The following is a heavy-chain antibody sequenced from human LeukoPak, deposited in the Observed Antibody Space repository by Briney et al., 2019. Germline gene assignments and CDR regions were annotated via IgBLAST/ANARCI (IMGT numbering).Heavy chain of an antibody. D-gene: IGHD1-26*01. Sequence: GRSLGLSCSGSGFTFGDYAVSWVRQAPGKGLEWVGFIRSKAYGGTTEYAASVKGRFTISRDDSKSIAYLQMNSLKTEDTAVYYCTRGQLGATKYWGQGTLVTVSS. CDR3: TRGQLGATKY. CDR1: GFTFGDYA. V-gene: IGHV3-49*04. CDR2: IRSKAYGGTT. J-gene: IGHJ4*02.